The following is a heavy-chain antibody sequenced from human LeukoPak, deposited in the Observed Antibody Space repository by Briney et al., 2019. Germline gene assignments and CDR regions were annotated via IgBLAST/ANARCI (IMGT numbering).Heavy chain of an antibody. D-gene: IGHD3-10*01. CDR1: GGSINSGAYF. CDR2: IYYRGIT. Sequence: SETLSHTCIVSGGSINSGAYFWSSIRHHTGKGLEWIGYIYYRGITYYHPSLKSRVTISVYTAKNQFSLKLSSVTVADTAMYYCARGTVQRSGSLDWYFDLWGRGTLVTVSS. CDR3: ARGTVQRSGSLDWYFDL. J-gene: IGHJ2*01. V-gene: IGHV4-31*03.